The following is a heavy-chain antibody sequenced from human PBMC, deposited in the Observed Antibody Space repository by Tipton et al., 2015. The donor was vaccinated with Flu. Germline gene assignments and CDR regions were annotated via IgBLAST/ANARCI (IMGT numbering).Heavy chain of an antibody. V-gene: IGHV4-34*01. CDR2: INHSGST. CDR1: GGSFSGYY. Sequence: LRLSCAVYGGSFSGYYWSWIRQPPGKGLEWIGEINHSGSTYYSPSLKGRVTISADTSNNQFSLRLSSVTAADTAMYYCTRSLRNSSGSPGYWGQGTLVTVSS. D-gene: IGHD3-22*01. CDR3: TRSLRNSSGSPGY. J-gene: IGHJ4*02.